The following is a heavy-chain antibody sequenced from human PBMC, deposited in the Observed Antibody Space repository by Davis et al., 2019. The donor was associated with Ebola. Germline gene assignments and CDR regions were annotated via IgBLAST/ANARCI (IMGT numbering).Heavy chain of an antibody. Sequence: MPSETLSLTCAVYGESFSGYFWAWIRQPPGKGLEWIGDINPSGTSHCGNTNYNPSLKSRVTISVDTSKNQFSLKLSSVTAADTAVYYCARVIGHYDFWSGSISDYGLDVWGQGTTVTVSS. D-gene: IGHD3-3*01. V-gene: IGHV4-34*01. CDR2: INPSGTSHCGNT. J-gene: IGHJ6*02. CDR3: ARVIGHYDFWSGSISDYGLDV. CDR1: GESFSGYF.